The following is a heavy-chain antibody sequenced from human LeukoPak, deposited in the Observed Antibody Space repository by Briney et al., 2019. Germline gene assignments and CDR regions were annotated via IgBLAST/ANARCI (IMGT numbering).Heavy chain of an antibody. V-gene: IGHV3-21*01. CDR1: GFTFSSYS. Sequence: GGSLRLSCAASGFTFSSYSMNWVRQAPGKGLEWVSSISSSSSYIHYADSVKGRFTISRDNAKNSLYLQMNSLRAEDTAVYYCAREAGPGAFDIWGQGTMVTVSS. J-gene: IGHJ3*02. CDR2: ISSSSSYI. CDR3: AREAGPGAFDI.